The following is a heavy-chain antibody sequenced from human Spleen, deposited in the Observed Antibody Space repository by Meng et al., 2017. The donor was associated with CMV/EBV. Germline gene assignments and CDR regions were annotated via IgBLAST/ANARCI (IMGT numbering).Heavy chain of an antibody. V-gene: IGHV3-23*01. CDR1: GFTFRTYV. CDR3: AKGISLAYFEN. CDR2: ISGSGSST. D-gene: IGHD2-15*01. Sequence: SCAASGFTFRTYVMSWVRQAPGKGLEWVLGISGSGSSTYYADSVKGRFTISRDNSKNTVYVQMNSLRVEDTAVYYCAKGISLAYFENWGQGTLVTVSS. J-gene: IGHJ4*02.